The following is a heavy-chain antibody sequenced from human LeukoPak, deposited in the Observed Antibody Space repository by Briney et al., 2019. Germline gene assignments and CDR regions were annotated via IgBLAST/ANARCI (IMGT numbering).Heavy chain of an antibody. J-gene: IGHJ4*02. Sequence: EASVKVSCKASGYTFTSYYMHWVRQAPGQGLEWMGIINPSGGSTSYAQKFQGRVTMTRDMSTSTVYMELSSLRSEDTAVYYCAREQYYYGSSQYYFDYWGQGTLVTVSS. CDR3: AREQYYYGSSQYYFDY. V-gene: IGHV1-46*01. D-gene: IGHD3-10*01. CDR2: INPSGGST. CDR1: GYTFTSYY.